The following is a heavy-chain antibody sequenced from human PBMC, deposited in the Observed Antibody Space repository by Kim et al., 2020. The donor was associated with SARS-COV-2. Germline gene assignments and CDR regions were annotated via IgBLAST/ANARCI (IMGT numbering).Heavy chain of an antibody. CDR3: ARGYYDFWSGYYNPPDY. CDR1: GGSFSGYY. Sequence: SETLSLTCAVYGGSFSGYYWSWIRQPPGKGLEWIGEINHSGSTNYNPSLKSRVTISVDTSKNQFSLKLSSVTAADTAVYYCARGYYDFWSGYYNPPDYWGQGTLVTVSS. V-gene: IGHV4-34*01. CDR2: INHSGST. D-gene: IGHD3-3*01. J-gene: IGHJ4*02.